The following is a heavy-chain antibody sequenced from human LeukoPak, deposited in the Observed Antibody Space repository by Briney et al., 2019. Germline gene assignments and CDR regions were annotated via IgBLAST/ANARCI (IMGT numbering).Heavy chain of an antibody. CDR3: ARETQDCGGDCYSIFDY. CDR1: GFTFSSYG. D-gene: IGHD2-21*02. J-gene: IGHJ4*02. V-gene: IGHV3-30*02. Sequence: GGSLRLSCAASGFTFSSYGMHWVRQAPGKGLEWVAFIRYDGSNKYYADSVKGRFTISRDNAKNSLYLQMNSLRAEDTAVYYCARETQDCGGDCYSIFDYWGQGALVTVSS. CDR2: IRYDGSNK.